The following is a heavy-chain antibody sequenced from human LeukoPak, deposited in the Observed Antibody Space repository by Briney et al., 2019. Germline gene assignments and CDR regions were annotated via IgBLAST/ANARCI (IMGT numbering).Heavy chain of an antibody. CDR3: AKGHSSWSAFDY. CDR1: GFTFSSYA. D-gene: IGHD6-13*01. Sequence: GGSLRLSCAASGFTFSSYAMSWVRQAPGKGLEWVSTMTGSGGSTYYADSVKGRFTISRDNSKNTLYLQMNSLRAEDTAVYYCAKGHSSWSAFDYWGQGTLVTVSS. J-gene: IGHJ4*02. V-gene: IGHV3-23*01. CDR2: MTGSGGST.